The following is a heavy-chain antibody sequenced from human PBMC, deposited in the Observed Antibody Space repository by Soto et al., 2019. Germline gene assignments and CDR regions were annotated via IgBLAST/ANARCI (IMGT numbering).Heavy chain of an antibody. CDR2: IYYSGST. Sequence: PSETLSLTCTVSGGSVSSGSYYWSWIRQPPGKGLEWIGYIYYSGSTNYKPSLKSRVTISVDTSKNQFSLKLISVTAADTAVYYCAEFFKVGDYYYGMDVWGQGTTVTVSS. CDR3: AEFFKVGDYYYGMDV. J-gene: IGHJ6*02. V-gene: IGHV4-61*01. CDR1: GGSVSSGSYY. D-gene: IGHD2-2*01.